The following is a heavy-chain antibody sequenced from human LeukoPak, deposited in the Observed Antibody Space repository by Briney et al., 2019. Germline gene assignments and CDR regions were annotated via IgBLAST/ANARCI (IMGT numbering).Heavy chain of an antibody. Sequence: SETLSLTCTVSGGSISSYYWSWIRQPAGKGLEWIGRIYTSGSTDYNPSLKSRVTISVDTSKNQFSLKLSSVTAADTAVYYCARDATPGENWFDPWGQGTLVTVSS. CDR1: GGSISSYY. CDR3: ARDATPGENWFDP. CDR2: IYTSGST. D-gene: IGHD3-10*01. V-gene: IGHV4-4*07. J-gene: IGHJ5*02.